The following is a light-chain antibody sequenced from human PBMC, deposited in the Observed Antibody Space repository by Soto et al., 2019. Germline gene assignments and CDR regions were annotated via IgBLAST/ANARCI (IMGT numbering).Light chain of an antibody. Sequence: EIVMTQSPATLSVSPGERATLSCRASQSVSSNLAWYQQKPGQAPGLLIYGASTGATGFPARFSGSGSGTEFTLTISSLQSEDFAVYYCQQYNKWPITFGQGTRLEIK. CDR1: QSVSSN. V-gene: IGKV3-15*01. CDR2: GAS. J-gene: IGKJ5*01. CDR3: QQYNKWPIT.